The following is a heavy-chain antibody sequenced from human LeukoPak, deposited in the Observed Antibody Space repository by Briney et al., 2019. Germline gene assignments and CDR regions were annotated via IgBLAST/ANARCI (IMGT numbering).Heavy chain of an antibody. CDR3: ARCLRDYGSGSYSYDY. Sequence: PGESLKISCKGSGYSFTSYWIAWVRQMPGKGLEWMGITYPGDSDTRYSPSFQGQVTISADKSISTAYLQWSGLKASDTAMFYCARCLRDYGSGSYSYDYWGQGTLVTVSS. V-gene: IGHV5-51*01. D-gene: IGHD3-10*01. CDR2: TYPGDSDT. J-gene: IGHJ4*02. CDR1: GYSFTSYW.